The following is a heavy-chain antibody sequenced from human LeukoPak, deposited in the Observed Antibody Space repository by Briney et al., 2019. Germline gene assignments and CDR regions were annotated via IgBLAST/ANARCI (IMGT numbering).Heavy chain of an antibody. V-gene: IGHV4-34*01. CDR3: ARDRYSSSSRDNYSDY. Sequence: SETLSLTCAVYGGSFSGYYWSWIRQPPGKGLEWIGEINHSGSTNYNPSLKSRVTISVDTSKNQFSLKLSSVTAADTAVYYCARDRYSSSSRDNYSDYWGQGTLVTVSS. CDR1: GGSFSGYY. CDR2: INHSGST. J-gene: IGHJ4*02. D-gene: IGHD6-6*01.